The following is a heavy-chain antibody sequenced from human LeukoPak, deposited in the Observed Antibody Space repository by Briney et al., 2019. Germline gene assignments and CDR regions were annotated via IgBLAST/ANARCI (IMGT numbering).Heavy chain of an antibody. CDR2: MNPNSGNT. V-gene: IGHV1-8*03. D-gene: IGHD6-13*01. CDR3: ARGGQCSSSWGYYYYYMDV. CDR1: GYTFTSYD. Sequence: GASVKVSCKASGYTFTSYDINWVRQATGQGLEWMGWMNPNSGNTGYAQKFQGRVTITRNTSISTAYMELSSLRSEDTAVYYCARGGQCSSSWGYYYYYMDVWGKGTTVTVSS. J-gene: IGHJ6*03.